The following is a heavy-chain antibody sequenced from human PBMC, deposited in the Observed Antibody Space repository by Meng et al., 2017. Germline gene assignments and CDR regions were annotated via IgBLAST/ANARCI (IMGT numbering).Heavy chain of an antibody. J-gene: IGHJ4*02. V-gene: IGHV1-2*06. CDR3: ARDEDISAAGKLFGDY. Sequence: QVQLVQSGAEVKKPGAAVKVSCKASGYTFPDYWLHWVRRAPGQGLEWMGRINPKSGDTHYAQRFQGRVTMTGDTSISTAYMELSGLRPDDTAMYYCARDEDISAAGKLFGDYWGQGTLVNVSS. CDR1: GYTFPDYW. CDR2: INPKSGDT. D-gene: IGHD6-13*01.